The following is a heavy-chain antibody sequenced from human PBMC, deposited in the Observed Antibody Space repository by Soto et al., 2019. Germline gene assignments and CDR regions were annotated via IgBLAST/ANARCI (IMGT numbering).Heavy chain of an antibody. Sequence: SETLSLTCAVYGGSFSGYYWSWIRQPPGKGLEWIGEINHSGSTNYNPSLKSRVTISVDTSKNQFSLKLSSVTAADTAVYYCARSRPPPYCTNGVCPPSGIDPWGQGTLVTVSS. CDR1: GGSFSGYY. J-gene: IGHJ5*02. CDR3: ARSRPPPYCTNGVCPPSGIDP. CDR2: INHSGST. D-gene: IGHD2-8*01. V-gene: IGHV4-34*01.